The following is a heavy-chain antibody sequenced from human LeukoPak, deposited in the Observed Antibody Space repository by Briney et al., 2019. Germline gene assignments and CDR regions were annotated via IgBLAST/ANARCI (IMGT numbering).Heavy chain of an antibody. D-gene: IGHD4-11*01. CDR3: AGASYSHSGFDP. Sequence: PGESLKISCKGSGYSFPNYWIAWVRQMPGKGLEWMGLIFPGDSDTRYSPSFQGQVTISADKSTSTAYLQWSSLKASDTATYYCAGASYSHSGFDPWGQGTLVTVSS. V-gene: IGHV5-51*01. CDR2: IFPGDSDT. CDR1: GYSFPNYW. J-gene: IGHJ5*02.